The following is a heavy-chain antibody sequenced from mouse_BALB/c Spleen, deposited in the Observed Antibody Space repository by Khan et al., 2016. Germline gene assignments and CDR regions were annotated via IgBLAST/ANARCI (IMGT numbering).Heavy chain of an antibody. D-gene: IGHD2-4*01. J-gene: IGHJ4*01. CDR2: IDPANGNT. V-gene: IGHV14-3*02. CDR3: ARGGLRRGYYAMDY. CDR1: GFNIKDTY. Sequence: VQLKESGAELVKPGASVKLSCTASGFNIKDTYMHWVKQRPEQGLEWIGRIDPANGNTKYDPKFQGKATITADTSSNTAYQQLSSLTSEDTAVYYCARGGLRRGYYAMDYWGQGTSVTVSS.